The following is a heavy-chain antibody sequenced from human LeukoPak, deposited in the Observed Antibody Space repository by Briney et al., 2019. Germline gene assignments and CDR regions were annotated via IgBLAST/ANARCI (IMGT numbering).Heavy chain of an antibody. V-gene: IGHV3-74*01. CDR3: AREEEMATNTDY. CDR2: INGDGSAT. J-gene: IGHJ4*02. Sequence: PGGSLRLSCAASGFTFRNYAMSWVRQPPGKGLVWVSRINGDGSATYYADSVKGRFSISRDNPKNTLYLHMHSLRADDTAVYYCAREEEMATNTDYWGQGTLVTVSS. D-gene: IGHD5-24*01. CDR1: GFTFRNYA.